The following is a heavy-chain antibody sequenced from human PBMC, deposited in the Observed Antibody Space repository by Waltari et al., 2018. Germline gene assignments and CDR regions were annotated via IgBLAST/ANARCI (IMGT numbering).Heavy chain of an antibody. Sequence: QVTLKESGPVLVKPTETLKLTCTVSGFSLSNARMGVSWIRQPPGKALEWLAHIFSNDEKSYSTSLKSRLTISKDTSKSQVVLTMTNMDPVDTATYYCARTTLTGTIDYWGQGTLVTVSS. J-gene: IGHJ4*02. CDR2: IFSNDEK. D-gene: IGHD1-7*01. V-gene: IGHV2-26*01. CDR1: GFSLSNARMG. CDR3: ARTTLTGTIDY.